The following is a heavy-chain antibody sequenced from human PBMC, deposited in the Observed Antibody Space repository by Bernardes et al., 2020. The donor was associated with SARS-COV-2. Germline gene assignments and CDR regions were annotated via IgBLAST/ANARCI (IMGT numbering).Heavy chain of an antibody. CDR3: ARHPRRLQVSGSWFDP. D-gene: IGHD1-26*01. V-gene: IGHV4-39*01. J-gene: IGHJ5*02. Sequence: LSLTCTVSGDSISSRTYYWGWIRQSPGKGLEWIGSIYYTGGTYYNPSLKGRVTISVDTSKNQFSLRLSSPTAADAGVYYCARHPRRLQVSGSWFDPWGQGTLVNVSS. CDR2: IYYTGGT. CDR1: GDSISSRTYY.